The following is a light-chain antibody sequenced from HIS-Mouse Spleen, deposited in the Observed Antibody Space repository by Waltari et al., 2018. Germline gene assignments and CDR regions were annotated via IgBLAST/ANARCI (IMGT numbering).Light chain of an antibody. CDR2: SNN. Sequence: QSVLTQPPSASGTPGQRVTISCSGSSSNIGSNTVNWYQQRPGTAPKHPIYSNNQRPSGVPDRFSGSKSGTSASLAISGLQSEDEADYYCAAWDDSLNGNYVFGTGTKVTVL. CDR3: AAWDDSLNGNYV. V-gene: IGLV1-44*01. J-gene: IGLJ1*01. CDR1: SSNIGSNT.